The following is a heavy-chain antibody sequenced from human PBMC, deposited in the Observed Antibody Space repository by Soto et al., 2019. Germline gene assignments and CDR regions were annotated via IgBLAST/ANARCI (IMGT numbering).Heavy chain of an antibody. J-gene: IGHJ5*02. V-gene: IGHV1-69*12. CDR1: GGTFSSYA. Sequence: QVQLVQSGAEVKKPGSSVKVSCKASGGTFSSYAISWVRQAPGQGLEWMGGIIPIFGTANYAQKFQGRVTITADESTRTAYMELRSMRSEDTAVYYCARGHYGNYGMGGGAWGQGTMVTVSS. CDR2: IIPIFGTA. CDR3: ARGHYGNYGMGGGA. D-gene: IGHD4-17*01.